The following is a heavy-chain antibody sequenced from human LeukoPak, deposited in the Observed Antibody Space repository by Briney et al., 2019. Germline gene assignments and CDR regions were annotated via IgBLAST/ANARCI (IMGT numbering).Heavy chain of an antibody. V-gene: IGHV3-48*03. CDR3: ASRNYYVSSDYHFDY. J-gene: IGHJ4*02. CDR2: ISSSGSTI. D-gene: IGHD3-22*01. Sequence: GGSLRLSCAASGFTFSSYEMNWVRQAPGKGLEWVSYISSSGSTIYYADSVKGRFTISRDNAKNSLYLQMNSLRAEDTAVYYCASRNYYVSSDYHFDYWGQGTLVTVSS. CDR1: GFTFSSYE.